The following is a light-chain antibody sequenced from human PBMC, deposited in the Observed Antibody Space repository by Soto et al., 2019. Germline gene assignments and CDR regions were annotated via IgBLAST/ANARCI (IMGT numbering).Light chain of an antibody. Sequence: DIQFTQSPSFLSASVGDRVTITCRASRGISRYLALYQQKPGKAPKLLISAASTLQSGVPSRFRGSGSGTEFHPTISSLQGEDFATSYCKQSNDYPRTFGKGTKVDIK. J-gene: IGKJ2*01. CDR1: RGISRY. CDR2: AAS. CDR3: KQSNDYPRT. V-gene: IGKV1-9*01.